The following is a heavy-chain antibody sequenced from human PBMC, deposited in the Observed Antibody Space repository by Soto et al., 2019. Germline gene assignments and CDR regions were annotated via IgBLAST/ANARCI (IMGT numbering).Heavy chain of an antibody. D-gene: IGHD2-2*01. CDR1: GFTFNDYA. CDR2: ISWNSGSI. CDR3: AADASFDL. J-gene: IGHJ2*01. Sequence: DVQLVESGGGLVQPGRSLRLSCVASGFTFNDYAMYWVRQVPGKGLEWVSGISWNSGSIGYADSVKGRFTISRDNAKNSLYLQMNSLRAEDTALYYCAADASFDLWGRGTLVTVSS. V-gene: IGHV3-9*01.